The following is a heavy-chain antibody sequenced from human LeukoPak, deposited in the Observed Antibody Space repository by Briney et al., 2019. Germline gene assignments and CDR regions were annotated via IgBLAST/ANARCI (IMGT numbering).Heavy chain of an antibody. CDR2: IYSGGST. CDR1: RFTVSSNY. V-gene: IGHV3-53*01. CDR3: ARPRGYSSGWYLTDY. J-gene: IGHJ4*02. D-gene: IGHD6-19*01. Sequence: PGGSLRLSCAASRFTVSSNYMSWVRQAPGKGLEWVSVIYSGGSTYYADSVKGRFTISRDNSKNTLYLQMNSLRAEDTAVYYCARPRGYSSGWYLTDYWGQGTLVTVSS.